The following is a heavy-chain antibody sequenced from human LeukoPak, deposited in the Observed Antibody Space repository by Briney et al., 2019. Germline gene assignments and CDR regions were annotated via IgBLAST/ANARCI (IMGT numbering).Heavy chain of an antibody. CDR2: INPNSGGT. Sequence: ASVKLSCKASGYTFTVYYMHWVRQAPGQGPEWMGWINPNSGGTNYAQKFQGRVTMTRDTSISTTYMELSRLTSDDTAVYYCARDVPSNTYDILTGYRPPPDAFDIWGQGTMVTVSS. CDR1: GYTFTVYY. CDR3: ARDVPSNTYDILTGYRPPPDAFDI. V-gene: IGHV1-2*02. D-gene: IGHD3-9*01. J-gene: IGHJ3*02.